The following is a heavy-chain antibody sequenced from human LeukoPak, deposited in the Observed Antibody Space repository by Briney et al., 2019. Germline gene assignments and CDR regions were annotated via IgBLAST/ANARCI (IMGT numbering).Heavy chain of an antibody. CDR1: GFTFSSYA. CDR3: AREGLYCSGGSCYREARYWFDP. J-gene: IGHJ5*02. Sequence: PGGSLRLSCAASGFTFSSYAMSWVRQAPGKGLEWVSAISGSGGSTYYADSVKGRFTISRDTSKNTLYLQMNSLRAEDTAVYYCAREGLYCSGGSCYREARYWFDPWGQGTLVTVSS. V-gene: IGHV3-23*01. D-gene: IGHD2-15*01. CDR2: ISGSGGST.